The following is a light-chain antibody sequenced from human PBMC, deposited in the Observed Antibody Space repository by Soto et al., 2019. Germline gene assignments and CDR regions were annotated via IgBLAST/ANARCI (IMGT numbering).Light chain of an antibody. CDR3: QQSYTTPVYS. J-gene: IGKJ2*01. CDR1: QGVSAY. V-gene: IGKV1-39*01. CDR2: AAS. Sequence: DIQMTQSPSSLSASVGDRVTITCRASQGVSAYLLWYQQEPGKAPKLLIYAASNLQSGVPSRFSGSGSGTDFTLTISSLQPEDFATYFCQQSYTTPVYSFGQGTKLEIK.